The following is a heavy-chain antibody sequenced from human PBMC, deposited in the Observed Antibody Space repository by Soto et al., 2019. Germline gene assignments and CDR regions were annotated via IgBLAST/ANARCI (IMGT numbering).Heavy chain of an antibody. CDR3: ARHPRLRRDNWFDP. CDR1: GGSISSSSYY. V-gene: IGHV4-39*01. Sequence: SATLSLPCTVSGGSISSSSYYWGWIRQPPGKGLEWIGSIYYSGSTYYNPSLKSRVTISVDTSKNQFSLKLSSVTAADTAVYYCARHPRLRRDNWFDPWGQGTLVTVSS. D-gene: IGHD4-17*01. CDR2: IYYSGST. J-gene: IGHJ5*02.